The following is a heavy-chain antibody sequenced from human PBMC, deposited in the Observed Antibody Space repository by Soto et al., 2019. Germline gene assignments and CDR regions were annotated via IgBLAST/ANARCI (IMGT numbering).Heavy chain of an antibody. CDR1: GDSISSSSYY. CDR3: ARRPSGSSDNR. J-gene: IGHJ5*02. Sequence: SETLSLTCTVSGDSISSSSYYWGWIRQPPGKGLEWIGNIYCSGSTYYNPSLKSRVTLSVDTSRNQFSLQLSSVTAADAAVYYCARRPSGSSDNRWGQGTLVTVSS. V-gene: IGHV4-39*01. D-gene: IGHD1-26*01. CDR2: IYCSGST.